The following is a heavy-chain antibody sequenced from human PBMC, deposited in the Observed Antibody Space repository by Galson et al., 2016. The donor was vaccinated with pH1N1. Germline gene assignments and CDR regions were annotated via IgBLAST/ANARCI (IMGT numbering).Heavy chain of an antibody. CDR2: ISGDSTRI. Sequence: SLRLSCAASTFTFSRHGMNWVRQAPGKGLEWISYISGDSTRIFYADSVKGRFTISRGNAKNSLYLHMNSLRVEDTAVYYCVRDDYESWSGYDAFDIWGQGTMVTVSS. J-gene: IGHJ3*02. D-gene: IGHD3-3*01. V-gene: IGHV3-48*04. CDR1: TFTFSRHG. CDR3: VRDDYESWSGYDAFDI.